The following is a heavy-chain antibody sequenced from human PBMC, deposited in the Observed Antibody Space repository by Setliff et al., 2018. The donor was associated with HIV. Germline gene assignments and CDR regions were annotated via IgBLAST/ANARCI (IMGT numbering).Heavy chain of an antibody. Sequence: PSETLSLTCTVSGGSFSNHYWSWLRQSPKNGLEWIGYVYYSGSTNYKPSFKSRVSSSIYTSRNHFSLNLTSLTTADTAIYYCARSYYDFWNGLPRSFDVWGQGTMVTVSS. CDR3: ARSYYDFWNGLPRSFDV. CDR2: VYYSGST. V-gene: IGHV4-59*11. J-gene: IGHJ3*01. CDR1: GGSFSNHY. D-gene: IGHD3-3*01.